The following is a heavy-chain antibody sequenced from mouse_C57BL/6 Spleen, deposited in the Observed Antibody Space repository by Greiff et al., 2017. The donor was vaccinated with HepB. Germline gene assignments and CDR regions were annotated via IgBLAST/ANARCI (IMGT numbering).Heavy chain of an antibody. CDR3: ARDYYDSSHWYFDV. J-gene: IGHJ1*03. CDR1: GYTFTSYW. CDR2: IDPSDSET. V-gene: IGHV1-52*01. D-gene: IGHD1-1*01. Sequence: QVQLQQPGAELVRPGSSVKLSCKASGYTFTSYWMHWVKQRPIQGLEWIGNIDPSDSETHYNQKFKDKATLTVDKSSSTAYMQLSSLTSEDSAVYYCARDYYDSSHWYFDVGGTGTTVTVSS.